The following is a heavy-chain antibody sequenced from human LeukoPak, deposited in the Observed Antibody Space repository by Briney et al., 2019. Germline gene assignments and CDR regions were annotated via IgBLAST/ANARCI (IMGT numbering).Heavy chain of an antibody. D-gene: IGHD3-10*01. CDR3: ARDAQFGELSFDY. V-gene: IGHV1-46*01. Sequence: ASVKFPSKASDYTSTSYYIHWWQRPPDQGLKGLGIINPSGGSTSYAQKFQGRVTMTRDTSTSTVYMELSSLRSEDTAVYYCARDAQFGELSFDYWGQGTLVTVSS. CDR1: DYTSTSYY. CDR2: INPSGGST. J-gene: IGHJ4*02.